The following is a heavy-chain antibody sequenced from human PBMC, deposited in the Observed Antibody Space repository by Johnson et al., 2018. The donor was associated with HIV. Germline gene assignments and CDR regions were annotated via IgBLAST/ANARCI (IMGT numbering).Heavy chain of an antibody. J-gene: IGHJ3*02. Sequence: QVQLVESGGGLVKPGGSLRLSCAASGFTFSDYYMSWIRQAPGKGLEWVSYITGSGGSTYYADSVKGRFTISRDNSKNTLYLQMNSLRAEDTAVYYCARGGYRSGWFHDAVDSWGQGTMVTVSS. CDR1: GFTFSDYY. D-gene: IGHD6-19*01. CDR3: ARGGYRSGWFHDAVDS. V-gene: IGHV3-11*04. CDR2: ITGSGGST.